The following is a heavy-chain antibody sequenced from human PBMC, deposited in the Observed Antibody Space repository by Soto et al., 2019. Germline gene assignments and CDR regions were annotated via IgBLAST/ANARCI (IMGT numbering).Heavy chain of an antibody. CDR2: ISAHNGNT. Sequence: QVHLVQSGAEVKNPGASVKVSCKGSGYGFTTYGITWVRQAPGQGLEWMAWISAHNGNTDYAQNLQGRVTVTRDTSTSTAYMELRSLRSDDTAVYYCARGRDADYWCQGDLVTVSS. V-gene: IGHV1-18*01. CDR3: ARGRDADY. J-gene: IGHJ4*02. CDR1: GYGFTTYG.